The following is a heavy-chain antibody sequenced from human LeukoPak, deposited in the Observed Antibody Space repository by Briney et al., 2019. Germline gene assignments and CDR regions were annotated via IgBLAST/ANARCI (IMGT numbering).Heavy chain of an antibody. CDR3: AREPAVLLWFGEFYFDY. J-gene: IGHJ4*02. V-gene: IGHV4-61*02. Sequence: TLSLTCTVSGGSISSGSYYWSWIRQPAGKGLEWIGRIYTSGSTNYNPSLKSRVTISVDTSKNQFSLKLSSVTAADTAVYYCAREPAVLLWFGEFYFDYWGQGTLVTASS. D-gene: IGHD3-10*01. CDR2: IYTSGST. CDR1: GGSISSGSYY.